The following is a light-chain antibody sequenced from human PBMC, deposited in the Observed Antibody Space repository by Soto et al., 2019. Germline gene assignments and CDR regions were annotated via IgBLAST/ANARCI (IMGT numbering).Light chain of an antibody. Sequence: EIVITQSPGTLSLSPGERVTLSWRASQSVGNNLAWRQQKPGQAPRLLIYGASTRATGFPARFSGSGSGTEFTLTISSLQSEDFAVYYCQQYNTWPITFGQGTRLEIK. J-gene: IGKJ5*01. CDR1: QSVGNN. CDR3: QQYNTWPIT. V-gene: IGKV3-15*01. CDR2: GAS.